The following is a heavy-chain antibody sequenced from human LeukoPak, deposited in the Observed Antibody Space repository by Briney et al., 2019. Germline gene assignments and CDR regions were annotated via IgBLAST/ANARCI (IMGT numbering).Heavy chain of an antibody. CDR1: GGSLTDSSFY. CDR3: ARLGVSYFRHGYYCYYIAV. V-gene: IGHV4-39*01. J-gene: IGHJ6*03. Sequence: PAETQSLPCTVSGGSLTDSSFYWGWIRQSPGAGLEWIGKIYLDGRTNYAPSLRSRVTMSVDTSKNQFSLRLTSVTAADRAVYYCARLGVSYFRHGYYCYYIAVWGDGTRVTVSS. D-gene: IGHD3-10*01. CDR2: IYLDGRT.